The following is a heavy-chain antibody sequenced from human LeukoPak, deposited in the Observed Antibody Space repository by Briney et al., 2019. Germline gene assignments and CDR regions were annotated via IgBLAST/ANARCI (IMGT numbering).Heavy chain of an antibody. V-gene: IGHV1-69*13. J-gene: IGHJ4*02. CDR3: ARGGRYCSGQSCYYYYSDY. CDR2: IIPIFGTP. D-gene: IGHD2-15*01. CDR1: GYTLTELS. Sequence: GASVKVSCKVSGYTLTELSMHWVRQAPGRGLEWMGGIIPIFGTPNYAQKFQGRVTITADESTSTAYMELSSLRSEDTAVYYCARGGRYCSGQSCYYYYSDYWGQGTLVTVST.